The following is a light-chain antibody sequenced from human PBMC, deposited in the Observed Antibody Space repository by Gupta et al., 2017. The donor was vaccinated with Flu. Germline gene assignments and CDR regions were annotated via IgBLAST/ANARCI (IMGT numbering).Light chain of an antibody. CDR2: EVS. CDR1: SSDVGGYNY. CDR3: SSWAGSNNLI. Sequence: QSALTQPPSASGSPGHSVTISCTGTSSDVGGYNYVSWYQHHPGKAPKLIIYEVSKRPSGVPDRFSGSKSGNTASLTVSGLQPEDEADYHCSSWAGSNNLIFGGGTKLTVL. V-gene: IGLV2-8*01. J-gene: IGLJ2*01.